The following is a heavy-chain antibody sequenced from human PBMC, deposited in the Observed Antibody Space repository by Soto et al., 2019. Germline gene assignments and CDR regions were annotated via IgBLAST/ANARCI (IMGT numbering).Heavy chain of an antibody. CDR1: GDTFSFYS. CDR3: ATSYGSGYRAFDY. D-gene: IGHD3-10*01. Sequence: QVQLVQSGAEVKRPGSSVKVSCKASGDTFSFYSINWVRQAPGLGLEWMGRVNPILSMSNYAQRFQGRVTMTADKSPSTAYMALSGLRSEDTAMYYCATSYGSGYRAFDYWGQGALVTVSS. CDR2: VNPILSMS. V-gene: IGHV1-69*04. J-gene: IGHJ4*02.